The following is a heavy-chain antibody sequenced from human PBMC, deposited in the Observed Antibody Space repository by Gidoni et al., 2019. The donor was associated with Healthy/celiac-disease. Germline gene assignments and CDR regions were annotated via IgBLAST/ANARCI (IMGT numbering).Heavy chain of an antibody. CDR3: AKAKGYYNWFDP. J-gene: IGHJ5*02. V-gene: IGHV3-9*01. Sequence: EVQLVESGGGSVQPGRSLRLSCAASGFTFDDYAMHWVRQAPGKGLEWVSGISWNSGSIGYADSVKGRFTISRDNAKNSLYLQMNSLRAEDTALYYCAKAKGYYNWFDPWGQGTLVTVSS. CDR2: ISWNSGSI. D-gene: IGHD1-1*01. CDR1: GFTFDDYA.